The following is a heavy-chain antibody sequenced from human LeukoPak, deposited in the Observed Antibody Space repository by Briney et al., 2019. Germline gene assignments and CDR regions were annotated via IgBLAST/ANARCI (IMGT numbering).Heavy chain of an antibody. J-gene: IGHJ4*02. CDR1: GFTFSSYD. CDR3: ARVSTAYCGGDCYIFDY. CDR2: ISYDGSNK. D-gene: IGHD2-21*02. Sequence: GGSLRLSCAASGFTFSSYDMHWVRQAPGKGLEWVAVISYDGSNKYYADSVKGRFTISRDNSKNTLYLQMNSLRAEDTAVYYCARVSTAYCGGDCYIFDYWGQGTLVTVSS. V-gene: IGHV3-30*01.